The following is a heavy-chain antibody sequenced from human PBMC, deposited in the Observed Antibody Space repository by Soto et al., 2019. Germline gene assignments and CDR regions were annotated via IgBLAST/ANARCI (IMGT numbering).Heavy chain of an antibody. J-gene: IGHJ4*02. V-gene: IGHV3-7*01. CDR2: IKSDGSEK. CDR3: ITDHGGW. D-gene: IGHD6-19*01. CDR1: GFTFYTYW. Sequence: EVQLVESGGGLVQPGGSLRLSCGASGFTFYTYWMNWVRQAPGMGLEWVANIKSDGSEKYYVDSVKGRFTISRDNTKNSMYLQMTSLTVYHTAIYPCITDHGGWWGPGTLVTVSS.